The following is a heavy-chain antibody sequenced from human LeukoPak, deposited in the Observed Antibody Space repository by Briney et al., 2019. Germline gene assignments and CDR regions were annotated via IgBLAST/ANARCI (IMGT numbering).Heavy chain of an antibody. V-gene: IGHV3-53*01. CDR1: GFTVSSNY. CDR3: ASKAYSSSPLGY. D-gene: IGHD6-13*01. Sequence: TGGSLRLSCAASGFTVSSNYMSWVRQAPGKGLEWVSVIYSGGSTYYADSVKGRFTISRDNSKNTLYLQMNSLRAEDTAVYYCASKAYSSSPLGYWGQGTLVTVSS. CDR2: IYSGGST. J-gene: IGHJ4*02.